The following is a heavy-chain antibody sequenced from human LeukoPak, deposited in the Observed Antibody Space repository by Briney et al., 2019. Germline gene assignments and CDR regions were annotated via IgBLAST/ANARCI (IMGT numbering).Heavy chain of an antibody. CDR1: GYSFTNYY. Sequence: VASVKVSCKASGYSFTNYYIHWLRQAPGQGLEWMGVINPSGGSTNYSQKFQGRVTMTRDTSTSTVYMELSSLRSEDTAVFYCARLDYGGNSGFDYWGQGTLVTVAS. V-gene: IGHV1-46*01. J-gene: IGHJ4*02. CDR3: ARLDYGGNSGFDY. CDR2: INPSGGST. D-gene: IGHD4-23*01.